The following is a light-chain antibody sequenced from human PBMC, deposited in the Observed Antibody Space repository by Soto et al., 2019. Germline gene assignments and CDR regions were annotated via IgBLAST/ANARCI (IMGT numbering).Light chain of an antibody. Sequence: QSVLTQPASVSGSPGQSITISCTGTSSDVGNYNLVSWYQQHPGKAPKLLIYEVSQRPSGVSDRFSGSKSGNTASLTISGLQAEDEADYYCCSYAGSGLGVFGGGTQLTVL. CDR2: EVS. CDR1: SSDVGNYNL. V-gene: IGLV2-23*02. CDR3: CSYAGSGLGV. J-gene: IGLJ2*01.